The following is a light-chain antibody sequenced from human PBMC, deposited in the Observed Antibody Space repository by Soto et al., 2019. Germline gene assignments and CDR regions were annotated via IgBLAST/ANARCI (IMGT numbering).Light chain of an antibody. Sequence: QSVLTQPASVSGSPGQSITISCTGSRSDIGGYNYVSWYQQHPGKAPQLIIFDVTNRPSGVSSRFSASKSGNTASLTTSGLQPEDEAHYYCSSCTPTTARVLFGGGTKLTVL. V-gene: IGLV2-14*03. J-gene: IGLJ2*01. CDR1: RSDIGGYNY. CDR3: SSCTPTTARVL. CDR2: DVT.